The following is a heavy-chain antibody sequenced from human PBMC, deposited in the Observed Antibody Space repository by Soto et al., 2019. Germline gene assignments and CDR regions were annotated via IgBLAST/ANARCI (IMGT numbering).Heavy chain of an antibody. CDR3: ARATPVVVVAATSVWYYYYGMDV. J-gene: IGHJ6*02. Sequence: EVQLVESGGGLVKPGGSLRLSCAASGFTFSSYSMNWVRQAPGKGLEWVSSISSSSSYIYYADSVKGRFTISRDNAKNSRELQINSLRAEETAVYYCARATPVVVVAATSVWYYYYGMDVWGQGTTVTVSS. CDR2: ISSSSSYI. D-gene: IGHD2-15*01. CDR1: GFTFSSYS. V-gene: IGHV3-21*01.